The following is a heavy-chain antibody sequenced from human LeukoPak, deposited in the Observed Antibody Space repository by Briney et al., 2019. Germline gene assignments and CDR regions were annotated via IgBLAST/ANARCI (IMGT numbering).Heavy chain of an antibody. CDR1: GFTFSGSA. CDR2: ISYDGSNK. V-gene: IGHV3-30*04. D-gene: IGHD3-22*01. CDR3: ARATPYDSSGYYDSSDAFDI. J-gene: IGHJ3*02. Sequence: GGSMRLSCAASGFTFSGSAMHWVRQAPGKGLEWVAVISYDGSNKYYADSVKGRFTISRDNSKNTLYLQMNSLRAEDTAVYYCARATPYDSSGYYDSSDAFDIWGQGTMVTVSS.